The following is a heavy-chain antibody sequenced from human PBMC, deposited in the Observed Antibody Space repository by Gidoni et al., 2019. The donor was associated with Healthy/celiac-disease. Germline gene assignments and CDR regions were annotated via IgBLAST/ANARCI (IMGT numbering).Heavy chain of an antibody. Sequence: QVQLVQSGAEVKKPGASVKVSCKVSGYTLTELSMHWVRQAPGKGLEWMGGFDPEDGETIYAQKFQGRVTMTEDTSTDTAYMELSSLRSEDTAVYYCATGTYYYDSSGYYQSIYFDYWGQGTLVTVSS. CDR2: FDPEDGET. D-gene: IGHD3-22*01. V-gene: IGHV1-24*01. CDR1: GYTLTELS. CDR3: ATGTYYYDSSGYYQSIYFDY. J-gene: IGHJ4*02.